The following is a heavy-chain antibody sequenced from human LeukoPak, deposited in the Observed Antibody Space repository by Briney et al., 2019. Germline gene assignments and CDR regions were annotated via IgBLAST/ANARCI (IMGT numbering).Heavy chain of an antibody. D-gene: IGHD4-17*01. CDR1: GFTFSNYA. J-gene: IGHJ4*02. CDR2: ISYAGCNK. CDR3: AKDQGGDGEIDY. V-gene: IGHV3-30*18. Sequence: PGGSLRLSCAASGFTFSNYAMSGVRQAPGKGLEWVAVISYAGCNKYYADSVKGRFTISRDNSKNTLYLQMNSLRAEDTAVYYCAKDQGGDGEIDYRGQGTLVAVSS.